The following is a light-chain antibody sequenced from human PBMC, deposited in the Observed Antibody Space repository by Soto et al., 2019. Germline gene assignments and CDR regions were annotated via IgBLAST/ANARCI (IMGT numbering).Light chain of an antibody. V-gene: IGKV3-20*01. J-gene: IGKJ3*01. CDR2: ATS. CDR1: QSVSSNY. CDR3: QQYGGSPPST. Sequence: EIVLTQSPGTLSLSPGERATLSCRASQSVSSNYLTWYQHKPGQAPRLLIYATSTRATGVPDRFSGSGSGTDFTLTISRLEPEDFAVYYCQQYGGSPPSTFGPWTKV.